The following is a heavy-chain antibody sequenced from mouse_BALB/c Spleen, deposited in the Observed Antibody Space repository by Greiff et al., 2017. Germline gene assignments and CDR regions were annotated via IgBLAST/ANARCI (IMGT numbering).Heavy chain of an antibody. CDR3: ARSLLRLYWYFDV. CDR2: ISYSGST. D-gene: IGHD1-2*01. V-gene: IGHV3-8*02. Sequence: VQLKESGPSLVKPSQTLSLTCSVTGDSITSGYWNWIRKFPGNKLEYMGYISYSGSTYYNPSLKSRISITRDTSKNQYYLQLNSVTTEDTATYYCARSLLRLYWYFDVWGAGTTVTVSS. CDR1: GDSITSGY. J-gene: IGHJ1*01.